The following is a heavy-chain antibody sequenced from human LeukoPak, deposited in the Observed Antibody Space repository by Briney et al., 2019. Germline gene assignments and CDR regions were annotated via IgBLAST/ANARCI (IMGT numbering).Heavy chain of an antibody. CDR3: ARQGVATAIDY. CDR1: GGSISNYH. CDR2: ISASGKT. V-gene: IGHV4-4*07. Sequence: PSETLSLTCTVSGGSISNYHWSWIRQPAGKGLEWIGRISASGKTNSNPSLQSRVTISVDTSMNLFALKLSSVTAADTAVYYCARQGVATAIDYWGQGTLVTVSS. J-gene: IGHJ4*02. D-gene: IGHD2-21*02.